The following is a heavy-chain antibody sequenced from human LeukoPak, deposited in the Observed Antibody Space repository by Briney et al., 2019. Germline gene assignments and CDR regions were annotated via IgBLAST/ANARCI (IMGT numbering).Heavy chain of an antibody. CDR1: CGSVSSGTYY. CDR3: ARTVLAAASVFDY. J-gene: IGHJ4*02. CDR2: IDYIGNT. V-gene: IGHV4-61*01. D-gene: IGHD6-25*01. Sequence: SETLSLTCTVSCGSVSSGTYYWSWIRQPPGKGLEWIGYIDYIGNTNYNPSLKSRVTISVGTSKNQFSLKLTSVTAADTAVYYCARTVLAAASVFDYWGQGTLVTVSS.